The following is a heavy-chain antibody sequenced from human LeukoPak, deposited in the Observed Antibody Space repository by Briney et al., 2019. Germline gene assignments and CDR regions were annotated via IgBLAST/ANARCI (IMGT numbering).Heavy chain of an antibody. CDR1: GFIVSSNY. Sequence: GGPLRLSCAASGFIVSSNYMSWVRQVPGKGLEWVSVIYSGGNTYYADSVKGRFTISRDNSKNTLYLQMNSLRAEDTALYYCVREWEQDWGQGTLVTVSS. V-gene: IGHV3-53*01. CDR2: IYSGGNT. J-gene: IGHJ4*02. D-gene: IGHD1/OR15-1a*01. CDR3: VREWEQD.